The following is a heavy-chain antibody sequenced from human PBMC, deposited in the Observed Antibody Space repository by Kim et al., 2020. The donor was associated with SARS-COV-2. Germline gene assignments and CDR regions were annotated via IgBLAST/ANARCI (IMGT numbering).Heavy chain of an antibody. CDR2: INPNSGNT. J-gene: IGHJ4*02. CDR3: AREGWETVNPFDF. CDR1: GYTFTSYD. V-gene: IGHV1-8*01. Sequence: ASVKVSCKASGYTFTSYDINWVRQATGQGLEWMGWINPNSGNTGYAQKFQGRVTMTRNTSIRTAYMELSSLASDDTAVYFCAREGWETVNPFDFWGQGTLVSLSS. D-gene: IGHD1-26*01.